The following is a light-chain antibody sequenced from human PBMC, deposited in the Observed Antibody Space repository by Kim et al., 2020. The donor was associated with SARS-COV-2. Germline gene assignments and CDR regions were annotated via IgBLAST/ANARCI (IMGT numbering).Light chain of an antibody. CDR2: GAS. Sequence: ASPGERVTLSCSASQSVSSNLAWYQQKLGQAPRLLIYGASIRATGIPARFSGTGSGTDFTLTISIVQSEDFAVYYCQQYNQWPPLTFGGGTKLEI. J-gene: IGKJ4*01. CDR1: QSVSSN. V-gene: IGKV3D-15*03. CDR3: QQYNQWPPLT.